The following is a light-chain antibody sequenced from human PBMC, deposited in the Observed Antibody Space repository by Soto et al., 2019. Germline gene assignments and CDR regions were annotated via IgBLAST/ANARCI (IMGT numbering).Light chain of an antibody. J-gene: IGKJ3*01. CDR2: GAS. Sequence: EIVLTQYSATLSLSPGERATLSCRASQSVSSSYLAWYQQRPGQAPRLLIFGASYRATGIPDRFSGSGSGTDFTLTISRLEPEDFAVYYCQHYSSSPPEFTFGPGTKVDSK. V-gene: IGKV3-20*01. CDR3: QHYSSSPPEFT. CDR1: QSVSSSY.